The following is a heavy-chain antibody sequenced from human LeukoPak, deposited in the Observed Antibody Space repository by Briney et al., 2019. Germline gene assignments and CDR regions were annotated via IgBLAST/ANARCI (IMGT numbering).Heavy chain of an antibody. Sequence: GGSLRLSCAASGFTFSSYVMSWVRQAPGKGLEWVAAFTSSSDTTYYGDSVKGRFTISRDNSKNTLYLQMNSLRAEDTAAYYCARDGYYYGSGSYPYFDYWGQGTLVTVSS. V-gene: IGHV3-23*01. CDR1: GFTFSSYV. CDR3: ARDGYYYGSGSYPYFDY. J-gene: IGHJ4*02. CDR2: FTSSSDTT. D-gene: IGHD3-10*01.